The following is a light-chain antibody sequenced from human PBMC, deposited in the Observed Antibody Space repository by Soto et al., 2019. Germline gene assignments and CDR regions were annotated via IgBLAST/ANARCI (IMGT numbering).Light chain of an antibody. J-gene: IGLJ1*01. V-gene: IGLV2-23*02. CDR3: CSYTRSSTYV. CDR2: EVN. Sequence: QSVLTQPAPVSGSPGQSITISCTGTSSDVGNYNLVSWYQQHPGKAPKLMIYEVNKRPSGVSNRFSGSKSGNTASLTISGLQAEDEADYFCCSYTRSSTYVFGTGTKVTV. CDR1: SSDVGNYNL.